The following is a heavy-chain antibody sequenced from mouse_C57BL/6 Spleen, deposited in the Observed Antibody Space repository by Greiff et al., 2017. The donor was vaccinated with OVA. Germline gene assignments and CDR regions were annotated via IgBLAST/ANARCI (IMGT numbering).Heavy chain of an antibody. CDR3: ARSRPTVVDY. Sequence: VKLQQPGAELVKPGASVKLSCKASGYTFTSYWMQWVKQRPGQGLEWIGEIDPSDSYTNYNQKFKGKATLTVDTSSSTAYMQLSSLTSEDSAVYYCARSRPTVVDYWGQGTTLTVSS. J-gene: IGHJ2*01. CDR1: GYTFTSYW. CDR2: IDPSDSYT. D-gene: IGHD1-1*01. V-gene: IGHV1-50*01.